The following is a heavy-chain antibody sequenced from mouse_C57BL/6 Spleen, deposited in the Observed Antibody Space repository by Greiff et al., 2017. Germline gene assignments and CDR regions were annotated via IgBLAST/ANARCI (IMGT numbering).Heavy chain of an antibody. CDR2: INPNNGGT. Sequence: EVQLQQSGPELVKPGASVKISCKASGYTFTDYYMNWVKQSHGKSLEWIGDINPNNGGTSYNQKFKGKATLTVDKSSSTAYMELRSLTSEGSAVYYCASPSYYGSSPFAYWGQGTLVTVSA. V-gene: IGHV1-26*01. CDR3: ASPSYYGSSPFAY. D-gene: IGHD1-1*01. CDR1: GYTFTDYY. J-gene: IGHJ3*01.